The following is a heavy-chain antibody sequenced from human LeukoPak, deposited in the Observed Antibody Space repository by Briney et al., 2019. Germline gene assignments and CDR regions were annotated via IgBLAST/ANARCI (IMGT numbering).Heavy chain of an antibody. CDR2: INQGGSVK. Sequence: VGSLRLSCAASGFSFRDFWMTWVRQAPGKGLEWVANINQGGSVKYYVDSVKGRFTISRDDAKSSLYVQMNSLRDEDTAVYYCAKDILWFGDLYVDYWGQGTLVTVSS. CDR1: GFSFRDFW. CDR3: AKDILWFGDLYVDY. D-gene: IGHD3-10*01. V-gene: IGHV3-7*01. J-gene: IGHJ4*02.